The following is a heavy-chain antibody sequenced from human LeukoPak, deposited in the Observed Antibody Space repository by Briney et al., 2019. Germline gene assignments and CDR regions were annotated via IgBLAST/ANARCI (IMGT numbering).Heavy chain of an antibody. Sequence: SETLSLTCTVSGGSVSSGSYYWSWIRQSPGKGLEWIRYIYYSGSTNYNPSLKSRVTISVDTSKNQFSLKLSSVTAADTAVYYCARSPIVYDSSGYYYYPPDYWGQGTLVTVSS. J-gene: IGHJ4*02. V-gene: IGHV4-61*01. D-gene: IGHD3-22*01. CDR1: GGSVSSGSYY. CDR2: IYYSGST. CDR3: ARSPIVYDSSGYYYYPPDY.